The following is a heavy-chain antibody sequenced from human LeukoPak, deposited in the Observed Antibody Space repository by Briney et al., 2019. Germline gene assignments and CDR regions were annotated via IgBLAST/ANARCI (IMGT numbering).Heavy chain of an antibody. J-gene: IGHJ4*02. Sequence: PSETLSLTCTVSGGSISSGGYYWSWIRQHPGKGLEWIGYIYYSGSTYYNPSLKSRVTISVDTSKNQFSLKLSSVTAADTAVYFCARRGVAAAGYWGQGTLVTVSS. CDR2: IYYSGST. CDR3: ARRGVAAAGY. CDR1: GGSISSGGYY. D-gene: IGHD6-13*01. V-gene: IGHV4-31*03.